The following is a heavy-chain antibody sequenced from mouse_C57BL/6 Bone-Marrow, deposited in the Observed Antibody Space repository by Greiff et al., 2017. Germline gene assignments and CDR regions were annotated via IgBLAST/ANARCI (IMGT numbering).Heavy chain of an antibody. Sequence: EVQRVESGGGLVQPGGSLKLSCAASGFTFSDYGMAWVRQAPRKGPEWVAFISNLAYSIYYADNVTGPFTLSRENDKNTLYLEMSSLRSEDTAMYYCARHEGDVGFAYWGQGTLVTVSA. V-gene: IGHV5-15*01. CDR3: ARHEGDVGFAY. CDR2: ISNLAYSI. J-gene: IGHJ3*01. D-gene: IGHD3-3*01. CDR1: GFTFSDYG.